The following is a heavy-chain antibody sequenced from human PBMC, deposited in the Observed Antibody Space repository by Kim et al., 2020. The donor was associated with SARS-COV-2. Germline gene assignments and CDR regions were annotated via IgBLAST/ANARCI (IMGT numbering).Heavy chain of an antibody. V-gene: IGHV3-9*01. CDR3: GKGMVDMVRGCPDV. Sequence: ADSVKGRFTISRDNPKNALYMQMNRLRAEDTALYYCGKGMVDMVRGCPDVWGQGNTVTVSS. D-gene: IGHD3-10*01. J-gene: IGHJ6*02.